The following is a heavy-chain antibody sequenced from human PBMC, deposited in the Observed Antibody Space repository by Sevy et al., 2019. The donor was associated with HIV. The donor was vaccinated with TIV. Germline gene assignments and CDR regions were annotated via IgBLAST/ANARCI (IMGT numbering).Heavy chain of an antibody. CDR1: GYTFTSYG. D-gene: IGHD1-26*01. V-gene: IGHV1-18*01. J-gene: IGHJ1*01. CDR2: ISTYNGDT. Sequence: ASVKVSCKTSGYTFTSYGIGWVRQAPGQGLEWMGWISTYNGDTNSAQKVQGRVTMTTDTSTTTAYMELRSLRSDDTAVYYCARAPSGSQGPGQYFHHWGQGTLVTVSS. CDR3: ARAPSGSQGPGQYFHH.